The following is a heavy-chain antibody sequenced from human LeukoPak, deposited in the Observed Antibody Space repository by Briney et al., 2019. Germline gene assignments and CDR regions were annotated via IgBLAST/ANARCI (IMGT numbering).Heavy chain of an antibody. CDR2: IYYSGST. J-gene: IGHJ4*02. V-gene: IGHV4-31*03. Sequence: PSETLSLTCTVSGGSISNGDHYWSWIRQHPGKGLEWIGHIYYSGSTYYNPSLKSRVTISVDESKNQFSLKLSSVTAADTAVYYCARDHEARWKSRIFDYWGQGTLVTVSS. CDR1: GGSISNGDHY. D-gene: IGHD4-23*01. CDR3: ARDHEARWKSRIFDY.